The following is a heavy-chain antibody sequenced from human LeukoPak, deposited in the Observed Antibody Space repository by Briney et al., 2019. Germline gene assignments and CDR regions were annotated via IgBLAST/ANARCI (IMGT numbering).Heavy chain of an antibody. CDR2: IYYSGST. V-gene: IGHV4-59*01. Sequence: KLSETLSLTCTVSGGSINSYYWSWIRQPPGKGLEWIGYIYYSGSTNYNPSLKSRVTISVDTSKNQFSLRLSSVTAADTAVYYCARVTGYMTEDYFDYWGQGTLITVSS. D-gene: IGHD6-13*01. CDR1: GGSINSYY. CDR3: ARVTGYMTEDYFDY. J-gene: IGHJ4*02.